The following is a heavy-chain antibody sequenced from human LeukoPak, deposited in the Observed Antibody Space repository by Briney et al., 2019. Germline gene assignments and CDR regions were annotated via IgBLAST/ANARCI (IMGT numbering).Heavy chain of an antibody. J-gene: IGHJ4*02. Sequence: SQTLSLTCTVAGASISSGGDYWTWIRQHPGKGLEWLGFIFDSGSTYYNPSLESRLSISPDTSQNHFSLKLRSVTAADTALYYCARAVTYSGSYYFDLWGQGTLVSVSS. V-gene: IGHV4-31*03. CDR3: ARAVTYSGSYYFDL. CDR1: GASISSGGDY. CDR2: IFDSGST. D-gene: IGHD1-26*01.